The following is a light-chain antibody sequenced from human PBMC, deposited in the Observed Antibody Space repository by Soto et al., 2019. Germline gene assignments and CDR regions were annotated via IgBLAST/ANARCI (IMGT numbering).Light chain of an antibody. CDR3: QQLNSYLGPT. CDR1: QGISSD. J-gene: IGKJ5*01. CDR2: AAS. V-gene: IGKV1-9*01. Sequence: DIPLTQSPSFLSASVGDRVTITCRASQGISSDLIWYQQKPEKAPKLLIYAASTLQSGVPSRFSGSGSGTEFTLTISSLQPEDFATYYCQQLNSYLGPTLDQGTRLE.